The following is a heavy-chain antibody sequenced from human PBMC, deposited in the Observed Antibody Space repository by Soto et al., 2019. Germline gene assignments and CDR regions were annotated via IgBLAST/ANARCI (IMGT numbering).Heavy chain of an antibody. J-gene: IGHJ4*01. D-gene: IGHD6-19*01. CDR2: IYYSGST. CDR3: ARHDGFSSGWVFDY. CDR1: GGSISSYY. V-gene: IGHV4-59*08. Sequence: SETLSLTCTVSGGSISSYYWSWIRQPPGKGLEWIGYIYYSGSTNYNPSLKSRVTISVDTSKNQFSLKLSSVTAADTAIYYCARHDGFSSGWVFDYWGHGTLVTVSS.